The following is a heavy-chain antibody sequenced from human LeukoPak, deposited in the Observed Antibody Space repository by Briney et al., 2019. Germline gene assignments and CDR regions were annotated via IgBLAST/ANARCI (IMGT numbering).Heavy chain of an antibody. CDR1: GYTFTGYY. CDR2: INPNSGGT. J-gene: IGHJ4*02. CDR3: ARVASAPTVTTTYYFDY. V-gene: IGHV1-2*02. D-gene: IGHD4-17*01. Sequence: ASVKVSCKASGYTFTGYYMHWVRQAPGQGLEWRGWINPNSGGTNYAQKFQGRVTMTRDTSISTAYMELSRLRSDDTAVYYCARVASAPTVTTTYYFDYWGQGTLVTVSS.